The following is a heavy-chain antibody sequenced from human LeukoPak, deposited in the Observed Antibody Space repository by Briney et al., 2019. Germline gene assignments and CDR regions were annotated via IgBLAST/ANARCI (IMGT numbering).Heavy chain of an antibody. J-gene: IGHJ6*02. CDR1: GYTFTSYH. V-gene: IGHV1-46*01. CDR3: ARGRTYYYYGMDV. Sequence: GASVKVSCKASGYTFTSYHMHWVRQAPGQGLEWMGKINLSGGSTTYAQKFQGRVTMTRDTSTSTVYMELSSLRSEDTAVYYCARGRTYYYYGMDVWGQGTTVTVSS. CDR2: INLSGGST.